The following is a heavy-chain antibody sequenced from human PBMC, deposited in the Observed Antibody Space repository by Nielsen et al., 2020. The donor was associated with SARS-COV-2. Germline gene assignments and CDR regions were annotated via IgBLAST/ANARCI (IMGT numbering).Heavy chain of an antibody. CDR2: IYTSGST. V-gene: IGHV4-4*07. Sequence: LETLSLTCTVSGGSISSYYWSWIRQPPGKGLEWIGRIYTSGSTNYNPSLKSRVTISVDTSKNQFSLKLSSVTAADTAVYYCARGGWYYDSSGYYGVFDYWGQGTLVTVSS. CDR3: ARGGWYYDSSGYYGVFDY. J-gene: IGHJ4*02. CDR1: GGSISSYY. D-gene: IGHD3-22*01.